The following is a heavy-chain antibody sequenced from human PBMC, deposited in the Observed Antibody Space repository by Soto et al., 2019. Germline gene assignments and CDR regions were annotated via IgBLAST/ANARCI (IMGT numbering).Heavy chain of an antibody. CDR1: GFSLSTSGVG. CDR3: AHRTTVHYGDYGSFDP. Sequence: QITLKESGPTLVKPTQTLTLTCTFSGFSLSTSGVGVGWIRQPPGKALAWLALIYWDDDKRYSPSLKSRLTITKDTSKNQVVLTMTNMDPVDTATYYCAHRTTVHYGDYGSFDPWGQGTLVTVSS. CDR2: IYWDDDK. D-gene: IGHD4-17*01. V-gene: IGHV2-5*02. J-gene: IGHJ5*02.